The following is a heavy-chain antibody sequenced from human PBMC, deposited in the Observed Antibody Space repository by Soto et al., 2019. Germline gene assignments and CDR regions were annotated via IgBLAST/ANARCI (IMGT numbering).Heavy chain of an antibody. D-gene: IGHD4-17*01. CDR3: AHKGYGDYPLDY. CDR2: IHWDDYK. J-gene: IGHJ4*02. Sequence: QITLKESGPPLVKPTQTLTLTCTFSGFSLSTSGVGVGWIRQPPGKALEWLAVIHWDDYKHYSPSLKSRLTTPTXXSKNQVVLTMTNMDPVDTATYYCAHKGYGDYPLDYWGQGTLLTVSS. CDR1: GFSLSTSGVG. V-gene: IGHV2-5*02.